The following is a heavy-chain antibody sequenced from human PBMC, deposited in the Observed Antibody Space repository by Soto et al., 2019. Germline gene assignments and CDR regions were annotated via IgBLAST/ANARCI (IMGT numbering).Heavy chain of an antibody. Sequence: PSETLSLTCTVSGGSISSGGYYWSWIRQHPGKGLEWIGYIYYSGSTYYNPSLKSRVTISVDTSKNQFSLKLSSVTAADTAVYYCARGPEPDNWFDPWGQGTLVTVSS. D-gene: IGHD1-26*01. V-gene: IGHV4-31*03. CDR1: GGSISSGGYY. J-gene: IGHJ5*02. CDR3: ARGPEPDNWFDP. CDR2: IYYSGST.